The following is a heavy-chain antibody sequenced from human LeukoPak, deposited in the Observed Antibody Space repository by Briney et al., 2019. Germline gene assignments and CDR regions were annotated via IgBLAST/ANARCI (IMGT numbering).Heavy chain of an antibody. CDR2: IYYSGST. Sequence: PSETQSLTCTVSGGSISSSSYYWDWIRQPPGKGLEWIGSIYYSGSTYYNPSLKSRVTISVDTSKNQFSLKLSSVTAADTAVYYCARDPTGEVAFDIWGQGTMLTVSS. J-gene: IGHJ3*02. CDR1: GGSISSSSYY. D-gene: IGHD7-27*01. V-gene: IGHV4-39*07. CDR3: ARDPTGEVAFDI.